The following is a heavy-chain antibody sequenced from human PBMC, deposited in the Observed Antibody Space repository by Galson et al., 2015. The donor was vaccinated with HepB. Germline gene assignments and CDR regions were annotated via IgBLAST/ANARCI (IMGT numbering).Heavy chain of an antibody. CDR2: IYYTGSS. CDR3: ARAAGGSTARNFDH. CDR1: GGPISGYY. V-gene: IGHV4-59*13. J-gene: IGHJ4*02. D-gene: IGHD1-14*01. Sequence: SETLSLTCTVSGGPISGYYWSWIRQSPGKGLEWIAHIYYTGSSYYNPSLKSRVTISLDMSKNQCSLKLGSVTAADTAVYYCARAAGGSTARNFDHWGQGTLVAVSS.